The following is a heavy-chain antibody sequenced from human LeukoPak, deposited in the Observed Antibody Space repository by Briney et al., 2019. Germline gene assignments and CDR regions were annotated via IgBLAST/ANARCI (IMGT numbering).Heavy chain of an antibody. CDR2: ISGSGGST. V-gene: IGHV3-23*01. Sequence: PGGSLRLSCAASGFTFSSYAMSWVRQAPGKGLEWVSAISGSGGSTYYADSAKGRFTISRDNSKNTPYLQMNSLRAEDTAVYYCAKAGGYGSGSHEDYYGMDVWGQGTTVTVSS. J-gene: IGHJ6*02. CDR1: GFTFSSYA. D-gene: IGHD3-10*01. CDR3: AKAGGYGSGSHEDYYGMDV.